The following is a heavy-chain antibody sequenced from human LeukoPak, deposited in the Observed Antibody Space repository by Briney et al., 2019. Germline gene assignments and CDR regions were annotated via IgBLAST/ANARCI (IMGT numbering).Heavy chain of an antibody. CDR3: VRDGAYSAGIDFDY. J-gene: IGHJ4*02. CDR2: IYSGGST. Sequence: GGSLRLSCAASGFTVSSNYMSWVRQAPGKGLEWVSVIYSGGSTYYADSVKGRFTISRDNSKNTLYLQMNSLRAEDTAVYYCVRDGAYSAGIDFDYWGQGTLVTVSP. CDR1: GFTVSSNY. V-gene: IGHV3-53*01. D-gene: IGHD2-21*01.